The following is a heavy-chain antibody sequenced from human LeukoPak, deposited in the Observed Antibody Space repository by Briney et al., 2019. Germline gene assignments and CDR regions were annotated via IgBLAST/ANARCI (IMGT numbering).Heavy chain of an antibody. CDR2: IYPGDSDT. V-gene: IGHV5-51*01. J-gene: IGHJ4*02. D-gene: IGHD2-15*01. CDR1: GYSFTTYW. Sequence: GESLKISCKGSGYSFTTYWIGWVRQMPGEGLEWMGIIYPGDSDTKYSPSFQGQVTISADKSINTAYLQWSSLKASDTAMYYCATVGLLGFYFDYWGQGTLVTASS. CDR3: ATVGLLGFYFDY.